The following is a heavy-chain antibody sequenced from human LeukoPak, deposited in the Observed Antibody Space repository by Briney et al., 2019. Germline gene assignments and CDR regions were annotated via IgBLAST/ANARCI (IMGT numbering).Heavy chain of an antibody. CDR1: GFTFSDYG. J-gene: IGHJ4*02. D-gene: IGHD2-15*01. Sequence: PGGSLRLSCTVSGFTFSDYGMSWVRQAPGKGLEWVGFIKSNTYSGTTEYAANVRGRFTISRDDSKSIAYLQMNSLKTEDTAVYYCTSESTKHCGGGSCYGYWGQGTLVTVSS. V-gene: IGHV3-49*04. CDR2: IKSNTYSGTT. CDR3: TSESTKHCGGGSCYGY.